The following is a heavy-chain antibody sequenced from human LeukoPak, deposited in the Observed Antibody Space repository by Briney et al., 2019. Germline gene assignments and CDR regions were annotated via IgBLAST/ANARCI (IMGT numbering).Heavy chain of an antibody. J-gene: IGHJ4*02. V-gene: IGHV4-30-2*05. Sequence: PSETLSLTCTVSGGSISCGGYYWSWIRQPPGKGLEWIGYIYHSGSTYYNPSLKSRVTISVDTSKNQFSLKLSSVTAADTAVYYCARDRGIVGATPIDYWGQGTLVTVSS. D-gene: IGHD1-26*01. CDR1: GGSISCGGYY. CDR2: IYHSGST. CDR3: ARDRGIVGATPIDY.